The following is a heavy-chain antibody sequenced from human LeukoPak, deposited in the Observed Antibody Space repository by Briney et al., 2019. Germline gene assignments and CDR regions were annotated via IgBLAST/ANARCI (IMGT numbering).Heavy chain of an antibody. D-gene: IGHD3-10*01. J-gene: IGHJ2*01. CDR3: AKDRRHTVSGGYFDL. Sequence: GGSLRLSCAASGFTFSIYAMHWVRQAPGKGLEWVSGISWNSGHIGYADSVKGRFTISRDNAKNSLYLQMNSLRTEDTALYYCAKDRRHTVSGGYFDLWGRGTLVIVSS. CDR1: GFTFSIYA. CDR2: ISWNSGHI. V-gene: IGHV3-9*01.